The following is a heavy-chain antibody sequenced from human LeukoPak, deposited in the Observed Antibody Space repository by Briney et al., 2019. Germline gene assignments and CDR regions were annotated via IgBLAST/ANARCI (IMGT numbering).Heavy chain of an antibody. J-gene: IGHJ5*02. CDR3: AGGRETTRFDP. Sequence: SETLSLTCAVYGGSFSGYYWSWIRQPPGKGLEWIGEINHSGSTNYNPSLKSRVTISVDTSKNQFSLKLSSVTAADTAVYYCAGGRETTRFDPWGQGTLVTVSS. V-gene: IGHV4-34*01. D-gene: IGHD4-17*01. CDR2: INHSGST. CDR1: GGSFSGYY.